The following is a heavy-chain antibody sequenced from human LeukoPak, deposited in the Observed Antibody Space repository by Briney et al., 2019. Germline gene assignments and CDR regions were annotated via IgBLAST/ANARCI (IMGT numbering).Heavy chain of an antibody. D-gene: IGHD3-10*01. J-gene: IGHJ4*02. CDR2: IYSGGST. CDR3: ARAKGSGSYLD. V-gene: IGHV3-66*01. CDR1: GFKFSDHY. Sequence: GGSLRLSCAASGFKFSDHYIDWVRQAPGKGLEWVSVIYSGGSTYYADSVKGRFTISRDNSKNTLYLQMNSLRAEDTAVYYCARAKGSGSYLDWGQGTLVTVSS.